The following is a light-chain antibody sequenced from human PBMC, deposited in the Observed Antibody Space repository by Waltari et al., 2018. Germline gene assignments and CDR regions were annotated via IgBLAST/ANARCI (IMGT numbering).Light chain of an antibody. CDR1: QSVSRF. J-gene: IGKJ1*01. CDR2: GAS. Sequence: EIVLPPSPGTPSLSPGERGPPSCRASQSVSRFLAWYQQKPGQAPRLLIYGASTRATGIPDRFSGSGFGTDFSLTISRLEPEDFAVYYCQKYDRLPATFGQGTKVEIK. V-gene: IGKV3-20*01. CDR3: QKYDRLPAT.